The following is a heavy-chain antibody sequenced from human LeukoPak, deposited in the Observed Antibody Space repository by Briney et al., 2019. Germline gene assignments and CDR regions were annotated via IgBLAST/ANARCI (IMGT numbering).Heavy chain of an antibody. D-gene: IGHD6-13*01. CDR2: IHYSGST. V-gene: IGHV4-39*01. CDR1: GGSLSSSSYY. CDR3: ARHVSDSSSWYPFDY. J-gene: IGHJ4*02. Sequence: PSESLSLTCTVSGGSLSSSSYYWGWLRQPPGTGLQWIGPIHYSGSTYYNPPLKSRVTISVDPSKNQFCLTLSSVTAADTAVYYCARHVSDSSSWYPFDYWGQGTLVTVSS.